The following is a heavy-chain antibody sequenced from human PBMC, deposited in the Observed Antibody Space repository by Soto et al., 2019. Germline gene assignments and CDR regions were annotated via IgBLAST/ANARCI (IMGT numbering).Heavy chain of an antibody. J-gene: IGHJ6*02. D-gene: IGHD1-1*01. V-gene: IGHV1-69*06. Sequence: QVRLAQSETEVKKPGSSVKVSCMASGATFRDSGVAWVRQAPRQGLEWVGAILPMFGKTNYAQKFRGRVTIVADKSPDTVYLELRRLTSDDTARYCCARVVQLGTGYAMDVWGQGTTVIVSS. CDR1: GATFRDSG. CDR2: ILPMFGKT. CDR3: ARVVQLGTGYAMDV.